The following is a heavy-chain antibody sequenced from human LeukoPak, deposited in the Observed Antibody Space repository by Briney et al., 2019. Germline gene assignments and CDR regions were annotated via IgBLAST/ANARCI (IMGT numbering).Heavy chain of an antibody. J-gene: IGHJ6*03. Sequence: GGSLRLSCAASGFTFSSYRMNWVRQAPGKGLEWVSYISGSSSTIYYADSVSGRFTISRDNPKDSVYLQMDSLRAEDTAVYYCAREGVLPRGTGYYYMDVWGKGTTVTVSS. CDR2: ISGSSSTI. CDR1: GFTFSSYR. CDR3: AREGVLPRGTGYYYMDV. D-gene: IGHD2-8*01. V-gene: IGHV3-48*01.